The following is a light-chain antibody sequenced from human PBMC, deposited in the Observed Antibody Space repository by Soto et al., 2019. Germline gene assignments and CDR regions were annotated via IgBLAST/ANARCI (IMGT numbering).Light chain of an antibody. Sequence: EIVLTQSPGTLSLSPGERATLSCRASQSVSSTYLAWYQQKPGQAPRPLIYGASSRATGIPDRFSGSGSGTDFTLTISRLEPEDFAVYYCQQYDSSPKTFGQGTKVDTK. CDR2: GAS. J-gene: IGKJ1*01. CDR1: QSVSSTY. CDR3: QQYDSSPKT. V-gene: IGKV3-20*01.